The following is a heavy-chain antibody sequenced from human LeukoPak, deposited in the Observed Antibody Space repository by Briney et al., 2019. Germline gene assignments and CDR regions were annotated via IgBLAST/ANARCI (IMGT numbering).Heavy chain of an antibody. Sequence: GGSLRLSCAASGFSFSRVWMSWVRQAPGKGPEWVASIKLDGSEKYYVDSVKGRFTISRDNAKNSLYLQMNALRAEDTAVYYCAKEGYWGQGTLVTVSS. J-gene: IGHJ4*02. CDR2: IKLDGSEK. V-gene: IGHV3-7*01. CDR1: GFSFSRVW. CDR3: AKEGY.